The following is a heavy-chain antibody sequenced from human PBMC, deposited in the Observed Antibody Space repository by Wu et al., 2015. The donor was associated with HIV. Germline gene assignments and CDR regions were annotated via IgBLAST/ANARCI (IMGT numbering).Heavy chain of an antibody. Sequence: QVQLVQSGTEVKKPGSSVKVSCKASGGTLNSYGFSWVRQAPGQGLEWMGGILPLFSTANYAQKFQGRVTMTRDTSTSTVYMELSSLTSEDTAIYYCARSLAIIIIPTATSFDLWGQGTMVTVSS. J-gene: IGHJ3*01. CDR1: GGTLNSYG. D-gene: IGHD2-2*03. CDR2: ILPLFSTA. CDR3: ARSLAIIIIPTATSFDL. V-gene: IGHV1-69*05.